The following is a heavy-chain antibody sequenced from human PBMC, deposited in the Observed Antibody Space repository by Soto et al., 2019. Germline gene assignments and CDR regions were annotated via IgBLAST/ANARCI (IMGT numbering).Heavy chain of an antibody. J-gene: IGHJ4*02. D-gene: IGHD3-3*01. CDR1: GFTFSSNA. CDR2: ISGSGGST. Sequence: EVQLLESGGGLVQPGGSLRLSCAASGFTFSSNAMSWVRQAPGKGLEWVSAISGSGGSTYYADSVKGRFTISRDNSKNTLYLQMNSLRAEDTAVYYCAKGVGALFGVVILFDYWGQGTLVTVSS. CDR3: AKGVGALFGVVILFDY. V-gene: IGHV3-23*01.